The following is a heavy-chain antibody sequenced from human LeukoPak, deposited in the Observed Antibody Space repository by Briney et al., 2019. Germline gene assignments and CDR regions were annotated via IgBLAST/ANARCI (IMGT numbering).Heavy chain of an antibody. CDR2: MSYDGSNK. V-gene: IGHV3-30*03. Sequence: GWSLRLSCAASGFTFSTYGVHWVRQAPGKGLEWVAAMSYDGSNKYYADSVKGRFTISRDNSKNTLYLQMNSLRAEDTAVYYCARDKGYGMDVWGQGTTVTVSS. CDR3: ARDKGYGMDV. CDR1: GFTFSTYG. J-gene: IGHJ6*02.